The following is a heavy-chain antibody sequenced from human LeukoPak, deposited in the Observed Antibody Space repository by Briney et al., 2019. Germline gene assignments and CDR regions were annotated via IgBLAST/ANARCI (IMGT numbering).Heavy chain of an antibody. V-gene: IGHV3-23*01. Sequence: GGSLRLSCAASGFTFSNYAMSWVRQAPGKGLEWVSAISGSASSTYHADSVKGRFTISRDNSKNTLYLQMNSLRAEDTAVYYCARLGYSSSWYHWFDPWGQGTLVTVSS. CDR3: ARLGYSSSWYHWFDP. CDR1: GFTFSNYA. J-gene: IGHJ5*02. CDR2: ISGSASST. D-gene: IGHD6-13*01.